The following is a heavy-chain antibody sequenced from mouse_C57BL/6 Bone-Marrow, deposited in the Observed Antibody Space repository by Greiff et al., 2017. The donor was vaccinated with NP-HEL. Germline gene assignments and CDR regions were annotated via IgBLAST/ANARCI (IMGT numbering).Heavy chain of an antibody. D-gene: IGHD3-2*02. CDR2: IDPSNGGT. Sequence: QVQLQQPGPELVTPGASVKLSCKASGYTFTSYWMHWMKLRPGQGLEWIGNIDPSNGGTNYNEKFRSKATLTVDKSSNTAYMQLSSLTSEDSAVHYCARDSGYAFDYWGQGTTLTVSS. V-gene: IGHV1-53*01. J-gene: IGHJ2*01. CDR3: ARDSGYAFDY. CDR1: GYTFTSYW.